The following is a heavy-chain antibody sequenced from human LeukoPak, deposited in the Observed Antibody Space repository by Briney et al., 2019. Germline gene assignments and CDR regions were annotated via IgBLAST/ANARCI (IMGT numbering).Heavy chain of an antibody. V-gene: IGHV4-39*01. D-gene: IGHD3-3*01. CDR2: IYYSGCT. Sequence: SETLSLTCTVSGGSISSSSYYWGWIRQPPGKGVEWIGSIYYSGCTYYNPALKSRVTISVDTSKNQFSLKLSSVTAADTAVYYCASSDYDFWSGYVGWGQGTLVTVSS. CDR3: ASSDYDFWSGYVG. CDR1: GGSISSSSYY. J-gene: IGHJ4*02.